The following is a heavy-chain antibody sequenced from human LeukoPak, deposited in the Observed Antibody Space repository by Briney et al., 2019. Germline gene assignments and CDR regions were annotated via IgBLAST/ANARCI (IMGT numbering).Heavy chain of an antibody. V-gene: IGHV3-66*01. CDR2: LYSDGSR. CDR1: EFTVSSHY. Sequence: PGGSLRLSCAASEFTVSSHYMSWVRQAPGKGLEWVSVLYSDGSRNYSDYVKDRFIITRDNSKNTLYLQMNSLRAEDTAVYYCSRMLSVAGIVGGDYFDSWGQGTLVTVSS. J-gene: IGHJ4*02. CDR3: SRMLSVAGIVGGDYFDS. D-gene: IGHD6-19*01.